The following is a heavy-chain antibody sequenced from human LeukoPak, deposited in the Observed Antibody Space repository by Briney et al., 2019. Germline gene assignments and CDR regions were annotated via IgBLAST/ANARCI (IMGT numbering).Heavy chain of an antibody. J-gene: IGHJ4*02. Sequence: GGSPRLSCAASGFTFSSYSMNWVRQAPGKGLEWVSSISSSSSYIYYADSVKGRFTISRDNAKNSLYLQMNSLRAEDTAVYYCARDAGYYYGSGSYYSDYWGQGTLVTVSS. V-gene: IGHV3-21*01. CDR1: GFTFSSYS. CDR3: ARDAGYYYGSGSYYSDY. CDR2: ISSSSSYI. D-gene: IGHD3-10*01.